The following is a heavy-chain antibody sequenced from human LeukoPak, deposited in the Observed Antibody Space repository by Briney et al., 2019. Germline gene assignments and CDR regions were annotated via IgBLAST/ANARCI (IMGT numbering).Heavy chain of an antibody. D-gene: IGHD1-14*01. Sequence: PGGSLRLSCAASGFTFSNYWMFWVRQAPGKGLVWVSRITNDGGTTTYADSVKGRFTMSRDNAKNTLYLQMNSLRAEDTAVYYCARDQDGPGPTVDYWGQGTLVTVSS. V-gene: IGHV3-74*03. CDR2: ITNDGGTT. CDR1: GFTFSNYW. CDR3: ARDQDGPGPTVDY. J-gene: IGHJ4*02.